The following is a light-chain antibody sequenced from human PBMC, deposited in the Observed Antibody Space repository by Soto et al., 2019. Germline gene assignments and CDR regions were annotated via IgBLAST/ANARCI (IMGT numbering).Light chain of an antibody. CDR2: EVS. Sequence: QSVLTQPASVSGSPGQSITISCTGTSSDVGDYDYVSWYQQHPGKAPKLMIYEVSNRPSGVSTRFSGSKSGNTASLTISGLQAEDESTYYCSSSTSSTAPHVVFGGGTKVTVL. J-gene: IGLJ2*01. CDR3: SSSTSSTAPHVV. CDR1: SSDVGDYDY. V-gene: IGLV2-14*01.